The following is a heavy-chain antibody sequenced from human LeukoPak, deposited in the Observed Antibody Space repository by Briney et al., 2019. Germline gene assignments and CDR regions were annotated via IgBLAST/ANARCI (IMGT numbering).Heavy chain of an antibody. J-gene: IGHJ4*02. Sequence: GGSLRLSCAASGFTFSSYAMHWVRQAPGKGLEGVAVISYDGSNKYYADSVKGRFTISRDNSKNTLYLQMNSLRAEDTAVYYCARVGGTAMALTYFGYWGQGTLVTVSS. CDR2: ISYDGSNK. CDR3: ARVGGTAMALTYFGY. V-gene: IGHV3-30*04. D-gene: IGHD5-18*01. CDR1: GFTFSSYA.